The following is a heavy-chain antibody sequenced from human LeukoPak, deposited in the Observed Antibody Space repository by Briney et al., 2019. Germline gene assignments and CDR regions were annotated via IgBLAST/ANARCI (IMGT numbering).Heavy chain of an antibody. D-gene: IGHD2-2*02. CDR3: ARRYGCSSTSCYTSALDY. V-gene: IGHV5-51*01. J-gene: IGHJ4*02. CDR2: FYPGDSAT. Sequence: GESLKISCQGSGYRFTSSWIGWVRQLPGKGLEWMGIFYPGDSATRYSPSFQGQVTISADKSISTAYLQWSSLKASDTAMYYCARRYGCSSTSCYTSALDYWGQGTLVAVSS. CDR1: GYRFTSSW.